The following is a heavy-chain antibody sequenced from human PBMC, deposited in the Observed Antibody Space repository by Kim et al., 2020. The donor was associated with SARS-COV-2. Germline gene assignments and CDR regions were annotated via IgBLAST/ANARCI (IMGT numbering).Heavy chain of an antibody. V-gene: IGHV4-34*01. D-gene: IGHD4-17*01. J-gene: IGHJ6*02. Sequence: SETLSLTCAVYGGSFSGYYWSWIRQPPGKGLEWIGEINHIGSTNYNPSLKSRVTISVDTSKNQFSLKLSSVTAADTAVYYCARSTTVTTLYYYYYGMDVWGQGTTVTVSS. CDR3: ARSTTVTTLYYYYYGMDV. CDR1: GGSFSGYY. CDR2: INHIGST.